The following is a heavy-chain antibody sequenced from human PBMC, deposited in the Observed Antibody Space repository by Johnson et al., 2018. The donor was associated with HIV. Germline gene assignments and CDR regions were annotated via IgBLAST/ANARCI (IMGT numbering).Heavy chain of an antibody. D-gene: IGHD5-18*01. J-gene: IGHJ3*02. CDR3: ARAPGYSRAFDI. CDR1: GFTFSSYW. Sequence: MQLVESGGGVVQPGRSLRLSCAASGFTFSSYWMSWVRQAPGKGLEWVANIKQDGSEKYYVDSVKGRFTISRDNSKNTLYLQMNRLRAEDTAVYYCARAPGYSRAFDIWGQGTMVTVSS. CDR2: IKQDGSEK. V-gene: IGHV3-7*01.